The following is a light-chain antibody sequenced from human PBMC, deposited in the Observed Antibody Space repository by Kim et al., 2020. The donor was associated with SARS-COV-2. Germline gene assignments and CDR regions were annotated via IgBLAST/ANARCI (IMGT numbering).Light chain of an antibody. CDR3: QQRSNWPT. J-gene: IGKJ4*01. CDR2: HAS. CDR1: QTISNY. Sequence: SLSPGETATLAFRASQTISNYLAWYQQTPGQAPRLLIYHASKRATGIPARFSGSGSGTDFTLTISSLEPEDFAVYYCQQRSNWPTFGGGTKVDIK. V-gene: IGKV3-11*01.